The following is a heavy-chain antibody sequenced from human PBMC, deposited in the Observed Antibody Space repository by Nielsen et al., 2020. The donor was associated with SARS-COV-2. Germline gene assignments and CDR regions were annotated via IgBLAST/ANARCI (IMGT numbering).Heavy chain of an antibody. Sequence: GESLKISCAASGFTFDTYAMNWVRQAPGKGLEWVSYISASSLNIRYAASVEGRFTVSRDNAKNSLYLQLNNLRDEDTAVYYCASDPSYCSSWVYYYDYWGQGTPVTVSS. J-gene: IGHJ4*02. V-gene: IGHV3-48*02. CDR3: ASDPSYCSSWVYYYDY. CDR1: GFTFDTYA. D-gene: IGHD6-6*01. CDR2: ISASSLNI.